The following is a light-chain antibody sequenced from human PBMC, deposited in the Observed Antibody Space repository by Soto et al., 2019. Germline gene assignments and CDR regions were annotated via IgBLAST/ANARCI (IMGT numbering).Light chain of an antibody. J-gene: IGLJ2*01. V-gene: IGLV2-14*01. CDR3: SSYTSSSMLVVI. CDR2: DVS. CDR1: SSDIGGYNY. Sequence: QSALTQPASVSGSPGQSITIACTGTSSDIGGYNYVSWYQQHPGKAPKLMIYDVSNRPSGVSNRFSGSKSGNTASLTISGLQAEDEADYYCSSYTSSSMLVVIFGGGTKLTVL.